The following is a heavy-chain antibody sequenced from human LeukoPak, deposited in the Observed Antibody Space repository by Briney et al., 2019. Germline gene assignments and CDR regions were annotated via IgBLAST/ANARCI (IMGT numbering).Heavy chain of an antibody. CDR1: GGSISRYY. CDR2: IYYSGST. V-gene: IGHV4-59*01. CDR3: ARDLGYCSGGSCYDAFDI. J-gene: IGHJ3*02. D-gene: IGHD2-15*01. Sequence: SETLSLTCTVSGGSISRYYWSWIRQPPGKGLEWIGYIYYSGSTNYNPSLKSRVTISVDPSKNQFSLKLSSVTAPDTAVYYCARDLGYCSGGSCYDAFDIWGQGTMVTVSS.